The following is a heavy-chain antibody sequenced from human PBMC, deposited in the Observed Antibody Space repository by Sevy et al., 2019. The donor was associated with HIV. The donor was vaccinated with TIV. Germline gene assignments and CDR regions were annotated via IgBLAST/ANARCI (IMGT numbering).Heavy chain of an antibody. CDR1: GFTFSSYA. D-gene: IGHD3-22*01. Sequence: GGSLRLSCAASGFTFSSYAMSWVRQAPGKGLEWVSAISGSGGSTYYADSVKGRFTISRDNSKNTLYLQMNSLRAEDTAVYYCAKQWRLTMIVVVNFLFDYWGQGTLFTVSS. CDR2: ISGSGGST. CDR3: AKQWRLTMIVVVNFLFDY. J-gene: IGHJ4*02. V-gene: IGHV3-23*01.